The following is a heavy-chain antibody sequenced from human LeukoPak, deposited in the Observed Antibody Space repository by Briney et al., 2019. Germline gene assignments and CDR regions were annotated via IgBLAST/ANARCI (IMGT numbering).Heavy chain of an antibody. CDR3: ARDGAWQWLSI. D-gene: IGHD6-19*01. CDR1: EFTFSSYN. Sequence: GGSLRLSCAASEFTFSSYNMNWVRQAPGKGLEWVSSISSSSKYIYYADSVKGRFTISRDNAKNSLYLQMNSLRAEDTAVYYCARDGAWQWLSIWGQGTMVTVSS. V-gene: IGHV3-21*01. J-gene: IGHJ3*02. CDR2: ISSSSKYI.